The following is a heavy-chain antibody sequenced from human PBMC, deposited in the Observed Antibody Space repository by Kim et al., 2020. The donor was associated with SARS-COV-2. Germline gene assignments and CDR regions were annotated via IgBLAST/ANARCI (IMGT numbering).Heavy chain of an antibody. CDR3: ARDRGYVTVHFQH. Sequence: YEQRLQSGVTMTTDTSTSTAYMELRSLRSDDTAVYYCARDRGYVTVHFQHWGQGTLVTVSS. V-gene: IGHV1-18*01. D-gene: IGHD3-16*01. J-gene: IGHJ1*01.